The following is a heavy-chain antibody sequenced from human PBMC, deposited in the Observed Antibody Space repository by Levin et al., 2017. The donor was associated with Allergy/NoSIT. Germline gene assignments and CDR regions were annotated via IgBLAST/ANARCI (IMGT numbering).Heavy chain of an antibody. D-gene: IGHD2-15*01. Sequence: SLKISCAASGFTFDDYAMHWVRQAPGKGLEWVSGISWNSGSIGYADSVKGRFTISRDNAKNSLYLQMNSLRAEDTALYYCAKDIESGGSCYHDYWGQGTLVTVSS. CDR3: AKDIESGGSCYHDY. CDR2: ISWNSGSI. V-gene: IGHV3-9*01. J-gene: IGHJ4*02. CDR1: GFTFDDYA.